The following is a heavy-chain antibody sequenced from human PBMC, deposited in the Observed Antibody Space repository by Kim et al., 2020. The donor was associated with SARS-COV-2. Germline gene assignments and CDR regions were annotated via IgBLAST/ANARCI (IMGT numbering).Heavy chain of an antibody. Sequence: AQRFQGRVTITADESTRTVNMELSSLTSEDTAVYYCARGSSPFGFYYGMDVWGQGTTVTVSS. V-gene: IGHV1-69*01. J-gene: IGHJ6*02. CDR3: ARGSSPFGFYYGMDV. D-gene: IGHD3-10*01.